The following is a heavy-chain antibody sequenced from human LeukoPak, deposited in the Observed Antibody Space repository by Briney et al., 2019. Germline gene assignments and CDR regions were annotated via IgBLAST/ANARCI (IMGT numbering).Heavy chain of an antibody. Sequence: GGSLRHPCAASGFTVSSNYMIWVRQPPGKGLEWVSVIYSGGSTYYAEPVKDRFTISRENSKNTLYLQMNSLRAEDTAVYYCARDSGGVDYWGRGTLVTVSS. D-gene: IGHD1-1*01. V-gene: IGHV3-53*05. CDR2: IYSGGST. CDR1: GFTVSSNY. CDR3: ARDSGGVDY. J-gene: IGHJ4*02.